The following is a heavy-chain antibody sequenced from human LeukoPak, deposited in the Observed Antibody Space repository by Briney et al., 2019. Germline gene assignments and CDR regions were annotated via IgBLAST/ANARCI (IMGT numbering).Heavy chain of an antibody. J-gene: IGHJ4*02. CDR2: INSDGSST. CDR3: AREVVSGYSSGWYPGGFDY. Sequence: PGGSLRLSCAASGFTFSSYWMHWVRQAPGKGLVWVSRINSDGSSTSYADSVKDRFTISRDNAKNTLYLQMDSLRAEDTAVYYCAREVVSGYSSGWYPGGFDYWGQGTLVTVSS. D-gene: IGHD6-19*01. V-gene: IGHV3-74*01. CDR1: GFTFSSYW.